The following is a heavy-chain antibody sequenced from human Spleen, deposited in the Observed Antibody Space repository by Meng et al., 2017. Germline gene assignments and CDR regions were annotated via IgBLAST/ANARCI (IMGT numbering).Heavy chain of an antibody. CDR3: AKVGLWFSGMDV. V-gene: IGHV4-4*07. CDR1: GASLSSYY. CDR2: IYNSGST. J-gene: IGHJ6*02. Sequence: ESLKISCSVSGASLSSYYWTWIRQPAGKGLEWIGRIYNSGSTDYNPSLKSRVTMSIDTSKNQFSLKLTSVTAADTAVYYCAKVGLWFSGMDVWGQGTTVTVSS. D-gene: IGHD2-21*01.